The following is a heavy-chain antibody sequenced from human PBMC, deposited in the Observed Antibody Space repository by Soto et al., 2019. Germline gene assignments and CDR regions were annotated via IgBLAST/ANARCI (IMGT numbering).Heavy chain of an antibody. V-gene: IGHV1-69*13. CDR3: ARARYSSRWGTFDR. CDR2: IFPNVGTA. Sequence: GASVKVSCKAYGGSFSTNEIDWVRQAPGQGLEWMGRIFPNVGTADYAQKFEGRLSILADESTSTVFMELSRLISADTAVYFCARARYSSRWGTFDRWGQGTQVTVSS. CDR1: GGSFSTNE. D-gene: IGHD6-19*01. J-gene: IGHJ4*02.